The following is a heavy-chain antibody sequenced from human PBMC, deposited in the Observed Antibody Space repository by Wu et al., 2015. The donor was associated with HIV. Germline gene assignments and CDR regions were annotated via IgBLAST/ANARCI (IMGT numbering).Heavy chain of an antibody. J-gene: IGHJ5*02. Sequence: QVQLVQSGPEVKRPGASVKVSCKASGFTFTYSGFSWVRQAPGQGLEWMGWISAYNGNTNYAQQFQGRVTMTTDTSTTTAYMELRSLRSDDTAVYYCARDPVRTITSRETRFDPWGQGTLLTVSS. V-gene: IGHV1-18*01. D-gene: IGHD4-11*01. CDR2: ISAYNGNT. CDR1: GFTFTYSG. CDR3: ARDPVRTITSRETRFDP.